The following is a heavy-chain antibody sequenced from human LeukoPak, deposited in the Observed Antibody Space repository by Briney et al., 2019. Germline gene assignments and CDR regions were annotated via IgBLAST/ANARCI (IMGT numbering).Heavy chain of an antibody. V-gene: IGHV3-30-3*01. D-gene: IGHD2-21*01. CDR2: ISYDGSNK. Sequence: PGGSLRLSCAASGFTFSSYAMHWVRQAPGKGLEWVAVISYDGSNKYYADSVKGRFTISRDNAKNSLYLQMNSLRAEDTAVYYCARDKSDILWWEKNFDYWGQGTLVTVSS. CDR3: ARDKSDILWWEKNFDY. J-gene: IGHJ4*02. CDR1: GFTFSSYA.